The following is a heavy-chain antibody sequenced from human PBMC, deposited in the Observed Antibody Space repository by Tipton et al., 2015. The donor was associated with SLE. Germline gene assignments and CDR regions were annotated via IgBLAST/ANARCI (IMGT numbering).Heavy chain of an antibody. CDR2: IWYDGSNK. V-gene: IGHV3-30*18. CDR1: GFTFSSYG. CDR3: AKGPTAHYVGNFDY. J-gene: IGHJ4*02. D-gene: IGHD1-26*01. Sequence: SLRLSCAASGFTFSSYGMHWVRQAPGKGLEWVAVIWYDGSNKYYADSVKGRFTISRDNSKNTLYLQMNSLRAEDTAVYYCAKGPTAHYVGNFDYWGQGTLVTVSS.